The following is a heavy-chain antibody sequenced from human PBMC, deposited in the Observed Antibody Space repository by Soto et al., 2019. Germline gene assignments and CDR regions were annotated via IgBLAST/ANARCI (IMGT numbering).Heavy chain of an antibody. J-gene: IGHJ4*02. D-gene: IGHD3-22*01. CDR2: IVVGSGNT. V-gene: IGHV1-58*01. CDR3: AAVRPSGSYYFDY. CDR1: GFTFTSSA. Sequence: ASVKVSCKASGFTFTSSAVQWVRQARGQRLEWIGWIVVGSGNTNYAQKFQERVTITRDMSTSTAYMELSSLRSEDTAVYYCAAVRPSGSYYFDYWGQGTLVTVSS.